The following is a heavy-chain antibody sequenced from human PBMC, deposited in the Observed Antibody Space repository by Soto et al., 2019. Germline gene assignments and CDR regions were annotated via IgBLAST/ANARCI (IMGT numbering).Heavy chain of an antibody. Sequence: GGSLRLSCAASGFTFSSYAMHWVRQAPDKGLEWVAVISYDGSNKYYADSVKGRFTISRDNSKNTLYLQMNSLRAEDTAVYYCARDPLWGTAMVLWYFDLWGRGTLVTVS. V-gene: IGHV3-30-3*01. CDR1: GFTFSSYA. CDR2: ISYDGSNK. J-gene: IGHJ2*01. CDR3: ARDPLWGTAMVLWYFDL. D-gene: IGHD5-18*01.